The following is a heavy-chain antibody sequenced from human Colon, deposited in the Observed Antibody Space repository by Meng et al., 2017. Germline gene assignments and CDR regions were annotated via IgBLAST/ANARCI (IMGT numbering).Heavy chain of an antibody. CDR2: IKYDGSTT. CDR1: GLAMSGYW. CDR3: AKSDWLDP. Sequence: EVGMGVSGGGSVQAVGSMRLSCGAFGLAMSGYWMHWVRQAPGKGLEWVSRIKYDGSTTAYADSVKGRFTISRDIAKNTLYLQMNSLRVEDTAVYHCAKSDWLDPWGQGTLVTVSS. V-gene: IGHV3-74*01. J-gene: IGHJ5*02.